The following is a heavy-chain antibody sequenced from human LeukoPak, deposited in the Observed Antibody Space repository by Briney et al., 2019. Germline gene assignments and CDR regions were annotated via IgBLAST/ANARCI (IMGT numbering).Heavy chain of an antibody. V-gene: IGHV1-69*05. CDR2: IIPIFGTA. CDR3: ARDGVFPMAPDYGDYERDGGFHY. J-gene: IGHJ4*02. D-gene: IGHD4-17*01. CDR1: GGTFSSYA. Sequence: VASVTVSCTASGGTFSSYAISWVRQAPGQGLEWMGGIIPIFGTANYAQKFQGRVTMTRDTSTSTVYMELSGLRSEDTAVYYCARDGVFPMAPDYGDYERDGGFHYWGQGTLVTVSS.